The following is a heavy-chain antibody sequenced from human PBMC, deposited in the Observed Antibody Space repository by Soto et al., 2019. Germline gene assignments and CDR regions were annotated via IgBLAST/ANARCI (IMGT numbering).Heavy chain of an antibody. V-gene: IGHV1-69*13. CDR2: IIPIFGTA. J-gene: IGHJ6*02. D-gene: IGHD6-19*01. CDR1: GGTFNSYA. Sequence: SVKVSCKASGGTFNSYAISWVRQAPGQGLEWMGGIIPIFGTANYAQKFQGRVTITADESTSTAYMELSSLRSEDTAVYYCASPGGSIAVAGSVDYYYGMDVWGQGTTVTVSS. CDR3: ASPGGSIAVAGSVDYYYGMDV.